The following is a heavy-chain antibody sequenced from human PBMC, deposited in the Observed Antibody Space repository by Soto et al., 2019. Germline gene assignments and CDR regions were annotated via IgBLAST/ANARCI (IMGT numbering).Heavy chain of an antibody. Sequence: EEQLMDSGGGLVQPGRSLRLSCTGSGFTFEDHALNWVRQGPGRGLEWVGYIRSETYGGTTRFAASVKGRFSISRDDSKGIAYLQMSRLQTEDTAVYYCTRGEVPYFDLWGQGTLVSVSS. CDR1: GFTFEDHA. CDR3: TRGEVPYFDL. V-gene: IGHV3-49*04. CDR2: IRSETYGGTT. J-gene: IGHJ4*02.